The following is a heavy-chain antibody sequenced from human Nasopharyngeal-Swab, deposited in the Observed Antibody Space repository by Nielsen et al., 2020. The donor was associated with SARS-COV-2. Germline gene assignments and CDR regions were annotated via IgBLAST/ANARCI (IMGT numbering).Heavy chain of an antibody. CDR3: ARGDIVATTPPDY. J-gene: IGHJ4*02. V-gene: IGHV3-30*04. D-gene: IGHD5-12*01. CDR2: ISYDGSNK. CDR1: GFTFSSYA. Sequence: GESLKISCAASGFTFSSYAMHWVRQAPGKGLEWVAVISYDGSNKYYADSVKGRFTISRDNSKNTLYLQMNSLRAEDTAVYYCARGDIVATTPPDYWGQGTLVTVSS.